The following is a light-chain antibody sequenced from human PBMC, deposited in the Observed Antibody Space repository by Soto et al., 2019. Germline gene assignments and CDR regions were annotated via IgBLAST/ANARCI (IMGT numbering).Light chain of an antibody. Sequence: DIQMTQSPSTLSASVGDRVTITCRASQSISSWLAWYQQKPGTAPKLLIYKASTLQSGVPSRFSGSGSGTEFTLTISSLQPDDSATYYCQQFSFLPVSFGGGTRVEI. CDR2: KAS. J-gene: IGKJ4*01. V-gene: IGKV1-5*03. CDR1: QSISSW. CDR3: QQFSFLPVS.